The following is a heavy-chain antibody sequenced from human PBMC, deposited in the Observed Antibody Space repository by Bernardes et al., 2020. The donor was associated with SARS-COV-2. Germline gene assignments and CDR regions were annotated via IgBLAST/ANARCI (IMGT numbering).Heavy chain of an antibody. CDR2: ISYDGGSQ. V-gene: IGHV3-30*18. J-gene: IGHJ4*02. Sequence: GGSLRLSCAASGFTFSSYAMDWGRQAPGKGLEWVAVISYDGGSQHYADSVKGRFSISRDNSKNVLYLQMNSLRPEDTAVYYCAKTYAGDCRRGNCHFDSWGQGTPVTVSS. D-gene: IGHD2-15*01. CDR1: GFTFSSYA. CDR3: AKTYAGDCRRGNCHFDS.